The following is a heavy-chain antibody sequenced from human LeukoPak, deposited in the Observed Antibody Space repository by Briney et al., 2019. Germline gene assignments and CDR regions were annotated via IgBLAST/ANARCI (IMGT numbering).Heavy chain of an antibody. CDR2: INPSGGST. V-gene: IGHV1-46*01. Sequence: ASVKVSCKASGYTFTSYYMHWVRQAPGQGLEWMGIINPSGGSTSYAQKFQGRVTMTRDMSTSTAYMELSRLRSDDTSVYYCARGGALLLWFGGPTVDYYMDVWGKGTTVTVSS. CDR3: ARGGALLLWFGGPTVDYYMDV. J-gene: IGHJ6*03. D-gene: IGHD3-10*01. CDR1: GYTFTSYY.